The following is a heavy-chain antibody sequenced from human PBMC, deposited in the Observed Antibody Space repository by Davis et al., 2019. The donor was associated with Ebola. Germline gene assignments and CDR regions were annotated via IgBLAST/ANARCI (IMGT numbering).Heavy chain of an antibody. Sequence: PGGSLRLSCAASGFVFRNYVMSWVRQAPGKGLEWVSTLGTSADTYYADSVKGRFTISRDNSKNTLYLQMNGLRVEDTAVYYCAKTNWDGDSPGILDSWGRGTLVTVSS. D-gene: IGHD7-27*01. J-gene: IGHJ4*02. CDR3: AKTNWDGDSPGILDS. V-gene: IGHV3-23*01. CDR1: GFVFRNYV. CDR2: LGTSADT.